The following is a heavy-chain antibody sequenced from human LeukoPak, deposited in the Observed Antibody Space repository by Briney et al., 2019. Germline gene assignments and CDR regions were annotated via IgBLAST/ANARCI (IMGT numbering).Heavy chain of an antibody. D-gene: IGHD6-19*01. CDR2: ISGSGGST. V-gene: IGHV3-23*01. CDR3: AKGAVKGRVDYYYYMDV. J-gene: IGHJ6*03. Sequence: GGSLRLSCAASEFTFSSFAMSWVRQPPGKGLEWVSAISGSGGSTYYADSVKGRFTISRDNSKNTLYLQMNSLRAEDTAVYYCAKGAVKGRVDYYYYMDVWGKGTTVTVSS. CDR1: EFTFSSFA.